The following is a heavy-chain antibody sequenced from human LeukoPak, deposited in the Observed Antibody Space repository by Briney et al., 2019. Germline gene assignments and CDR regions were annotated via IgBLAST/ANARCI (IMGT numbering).Heavy chain of an antibody. D-gene: IGHD6-13*01. CDR2: ISGSGGDT. Sequence: GGSLRLSCEASGFPFSSYAMTWVRQAPGKGLEWVSGISGSGGDTYYADSVKGRFTVSRDNSKNTLYLQMNSLRAEDTAVYYCAKMARYSSSWADCWGQGTLVTVSS. CDR1: GFPFSSYA. V-gene: IGHV3-23*01. J-gene: IGHJ4*02. CDR3: AKMARYSSSWADC.